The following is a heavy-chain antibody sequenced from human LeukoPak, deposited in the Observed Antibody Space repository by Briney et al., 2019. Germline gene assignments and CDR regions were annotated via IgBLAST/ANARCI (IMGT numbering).Heavy chain of an antibody. CDR3: AKRICSRSTCYPLDS. Sequence: GGSLRLSCAASGFTFSVDGMHWVRQAPGKGLEWVSAIIGNGASSYYVDSVKGRFTISRDNSKNTLYLQMNSLRAEDTGVYYCAKRICSRSTCYPLDSWGEGTLVTVSS. V-gene: IGHV3-23*01. CDR1: GFTFSVDG. D-gene: IGHD6-13*01. J-gene: IGHJ4*02. CDR2: IIGNGASS.